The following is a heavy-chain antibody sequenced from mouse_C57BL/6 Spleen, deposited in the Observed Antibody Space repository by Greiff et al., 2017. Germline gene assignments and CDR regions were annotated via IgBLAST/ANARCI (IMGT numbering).Heavy chain of an antibody. CDR1: GFSLTSYG. J-gene: IGHJ1*03. CDR2: IWRGGST. Sequence: QVQLQQSGPGLVQPSQSLSITCTVSGFSLTSYGVHWVRQSPGKGLEWLGVIWRGGSTDYNAAFMSRLSITKDNSKSQVFFKMNSLQADDTAIYYCATISTMVTTRYFDVWGTGTTVTVSS. D-gene: IGHD2-2*01. CDR3: ATISTMVTTRYFDV. V-gene: IGHV2-5*01.